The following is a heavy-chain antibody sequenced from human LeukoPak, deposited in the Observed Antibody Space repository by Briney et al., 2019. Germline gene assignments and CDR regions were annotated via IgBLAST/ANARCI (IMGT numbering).Heavy chain of an antibody. J-gene: IGHJ6*03. CDR2: INSDGTST. CDR1: GFTFSRYW. CDR3: ARDRVVAATGARGYYYMDV. V-gene: IGHV3-74*01. Sequence: GGSLRLSCAASGFTFSRYWMFWVRQAPGKGLVWVSRINSDGTSTNYADSVKGRFTISRDNAKNSLYLQMNSLRAEDTAVYYCARDRVVAATGARGYYYMDVWGKGTTVTVSS. D-gene: IGHD2-15*01.